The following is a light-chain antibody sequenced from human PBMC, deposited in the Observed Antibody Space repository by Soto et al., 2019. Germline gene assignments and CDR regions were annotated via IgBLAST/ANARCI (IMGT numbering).Light chain of an antibody. CDR2: GAS. V-gene: IGKV3-20*01. CDR1: QRVGGSY. J-gene: IGKJ1*01. Sequence: EIVMTQSPATLSVSPGERATLSCRASQRVGGSYLAWYHQVPGQAPRLLIHGASNRATGIPDRFNGSGSGTDFTLTSSRLEPEDSAVYYCQQYNTLPRTFGQGTKVDIK. CDR3: QQYNTLPRT.